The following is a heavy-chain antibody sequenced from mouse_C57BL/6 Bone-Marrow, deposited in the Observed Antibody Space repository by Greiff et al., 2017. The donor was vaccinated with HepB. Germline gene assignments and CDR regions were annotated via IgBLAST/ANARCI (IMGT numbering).Heavy chain of an antibody. CDR2: INPSSGYT. V-gene: IGHV1-4*01. CDR3: ASGTTVPFAY. J-gene: IGHJ3*01. D-gene: IGHD1-1*01. Sequence: QVQLQQSGAELARPGASVEMSCKASGYTFTSYTMHWVKQRPGQGLEWIGYINPSSGYTKYNQKFKDKATLTADKSSSTAYMQLSSLTSEDSAVYYCASGTTVPFAYWGQGTLVTVSA. CDR1: GYTFTSYT.